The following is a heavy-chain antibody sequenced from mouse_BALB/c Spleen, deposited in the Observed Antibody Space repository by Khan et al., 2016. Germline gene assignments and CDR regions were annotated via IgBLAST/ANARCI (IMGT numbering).Heavy chain of an antibody. Sequence: EVQLQESGPGLVKPSQSLSLTCSVTGYSITSGYYWNWIRQFPGNKLEWMGYISYDGSNNYNPSLKNRISITRDTSKNQFFLKLNSVTTEDTATXYCARGLTGTSVDYWGQGTTLTVSS. CDR1: GYSITSGYY. CDR2: ISYDGSN. V-gene: IGHV3-6*02. D-gene: IGHD4-1*01. J-gene: IGHJ2*01. CDR3: ARGLTGTSVDY.